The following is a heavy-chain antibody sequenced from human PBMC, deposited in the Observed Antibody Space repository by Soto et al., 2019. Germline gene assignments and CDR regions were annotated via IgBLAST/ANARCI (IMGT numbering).Heavy chain of an antibody. CDR1: GGSISSGDYY. CDR2: IYYSGST. J-gene: IGHJ5*02. V-gene: IGHV4-30-4*01. D-gene: IGHD4-4*01. CDR3: ARVEGHYSPTPNWFDP. Sequence: KTSETLSLTCTVSGGSISSGDYYWSWIRQPPGKGLEWIGYIYYSGSTYYNPSLKSRVTISVDTSKNQFSLKLSSVTAADAAVYYCARVEGHYSPTPNWFDPWGQGTLVTVSS.